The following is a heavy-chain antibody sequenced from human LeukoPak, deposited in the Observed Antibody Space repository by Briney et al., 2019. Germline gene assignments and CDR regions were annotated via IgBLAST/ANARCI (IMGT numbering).Heavy chain of an antibody. Sequence: GESLKISCKGSGYSFTSYWIGWVRQMPGKGLEWMGIIYPGDSDTRYSPSFQGQVTTSADKSISTAYLQWSSLKASDTAMYYCARGPIAVAGTWYFQHWGQGTLVTVSS. CDR2: IYPGDSDT. CDR1: GYSFTSYW. CDR3: ARGPIAVAGTWYFQH. D-gene: IGHD6-19*01. J-gene: IGHJ1*01. V-gene: IGHV5-51*01.